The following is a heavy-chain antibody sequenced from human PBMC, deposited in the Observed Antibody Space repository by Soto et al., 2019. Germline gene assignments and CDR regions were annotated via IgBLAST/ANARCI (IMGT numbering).Heavy chain of an antibody. CDR2: IYWDDDK. D-gene: IGHD6-6*01. V-gene: IGHV2-5*02. Sequence: SGPTLVNPTQTLTLTFTFSGFSLSTSGVGVGWIRQPPGKALEWLALIYWDDDKRYSPSLKSRLTITKDTSKNQVVLTMTNMDPVDTATYYCALRYRFSPSSIAARQDWFDPWGQGTLVTSPQ. CDR3: ALRYRFSPSSIAARQDWFDP. CDR1: GFSLSTSGVG. J-gene: IGHJ5*02.